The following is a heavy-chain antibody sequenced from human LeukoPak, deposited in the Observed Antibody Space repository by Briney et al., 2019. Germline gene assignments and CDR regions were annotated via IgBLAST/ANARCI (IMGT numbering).Heavy chain of an antibody. V-gene: IGHV3-13*01. CDR3: AIRGGFRH. CDR2: IGTAGAT. D-gene: IGHD1-26*01. CDR1: GFTFSSYD. Sequence: GSLRLSCAASGFTFSSYDMHWVRQTTGKGLEWVSGIGTAGATFYPGSVKGRFTISRDNSKNTLYLQMNSLRVEDTAVYYCAIRGGFRHWGQGTLVTVSS. J-gene: IGHJ1*01.